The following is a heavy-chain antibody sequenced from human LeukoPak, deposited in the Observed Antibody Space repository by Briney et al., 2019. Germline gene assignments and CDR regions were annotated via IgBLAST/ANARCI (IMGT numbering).Heavy chain of an antibody. CDR1: GFTFDDYA. J-gene: IGHJ6*02. CDR2: ISWNSGSI. V-gene: IGHV3-9*01. CDR3: AKTYYYYGMDV. Sequence: GGSLKLSCAASGFTFDDYAMHWVRQAPGKGLEWVSGISWNSGSIGYADSVKGRFTISRDNAKNSLYLQMNSLRAEDTALYYCAKTYYYYGMDVWGQGTTVTVSS.